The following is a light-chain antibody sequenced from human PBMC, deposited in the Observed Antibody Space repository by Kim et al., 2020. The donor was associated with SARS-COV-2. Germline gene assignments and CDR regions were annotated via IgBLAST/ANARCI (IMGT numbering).Light chain of an antibody. CDR1: QSVHYN. V-gene: IGKV3-15*01. J-gene: IGKJ4*01. Sequence: SPGERVTLPCRARQSVHYNLAGYQHKPGQPPRVLIYGASHRDTGVPARFSGSGSGTEFTLTITSLQSEDVGIYYCQQYSDWPPLTFGGGTKVDIK. CDR3: QQYSDWPPLT. CDR2: GAS.